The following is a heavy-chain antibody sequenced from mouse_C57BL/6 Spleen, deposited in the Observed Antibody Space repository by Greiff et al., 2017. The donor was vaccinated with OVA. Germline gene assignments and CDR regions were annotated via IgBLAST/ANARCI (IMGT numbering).Heavy chain of an antibody. V-gene: IGHV1-54*01. Sequence: QVQLKESGAELVRPGTSVKVSCKASGYAFTNYLIEWVKQRPGQGLEWIGVINPGSGGTNYNEKFKGKATLTADKSSSTAYMQLSSLTSEDSAVYFCARSSTTVVARGWYFDVWGTGTTVTVSS. CDR1: GYAFTNYL. J-gene: IGHJ1*03. CDR2: INPGSGGT. D-gene: IGHD1-1*01. CDR3: ARSSTTVVARGWYFDV.